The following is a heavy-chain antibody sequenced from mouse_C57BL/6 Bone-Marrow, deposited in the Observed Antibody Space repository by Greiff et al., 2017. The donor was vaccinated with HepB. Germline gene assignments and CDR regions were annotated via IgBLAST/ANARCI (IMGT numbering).Heavy chain of an antibody. CDR3: AAGVIYSAFAY. CDR2: INPGSGGT. CDR1: GYAFTNYL. V-gene: IGHV1-54*01. D-gene: IGHD2-1*01. J-gene: IGHJ3*01. Sequence: VQLQQSGAELVRPGTSVKVSCKASGYAFTNYLIEWVKQRPGQGLEWIGVINPGSGGTNYNEKFKGKATLTADQSSSTAYMQLSSLTSEDSAVYFCAAGVIYSAFAYWGQGTLVTVSA.